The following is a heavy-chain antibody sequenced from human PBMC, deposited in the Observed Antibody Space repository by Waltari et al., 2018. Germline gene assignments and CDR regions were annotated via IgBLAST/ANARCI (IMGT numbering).Heavy chain of an antibody. J-gene: IGHJ3*02. D-gene: IGHD3-3*01. CDR1: AGTFSSYA. CDR3: ARDGVVNIRPMVAFDI. V-gene: IGHV1-69*01. Sequence: QVQLVQSGAEVKKPGSSVKVSCKASAGTFSSYAIGWVRQAPGQGLEWMGGIIPIFGTANYAQKFQGRVTITADESTSTAYMELSSLRSEDTAVYYCARDGVVNIRPMVAFDIWGQGTMVTVSS. CDR2: IIPIFGTA.